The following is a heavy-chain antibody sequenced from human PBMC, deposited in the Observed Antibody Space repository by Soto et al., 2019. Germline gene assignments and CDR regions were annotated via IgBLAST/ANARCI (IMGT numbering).Heavy chain of an antibody. V-gene: IGHV3-30-3*01. D-gene: IGHD3-22*01. J-gene: IGHJ1*01. CDR1: GFTVSNYV. CDR3: ARGDESSGYAGTFHH. CDR2: ISHDGNDK. Sequence: PGGSLRLSCAASGFTVSNYVIHWVRQAPGKGLEWVALISHDGNDKQYVDSVKGRFTISKDNSKNTISLQMDSLSVEDTSVYYCARGDESSGYAGTFHHWGQGTQVTVSS.